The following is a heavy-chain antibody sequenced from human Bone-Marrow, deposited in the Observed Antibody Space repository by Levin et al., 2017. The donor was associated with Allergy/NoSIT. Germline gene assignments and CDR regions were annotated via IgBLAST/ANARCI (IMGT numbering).Heavy chain of an antibody. CDR1: GGPMNTSY. J-gene: IGHJ3*02. Sequence: SETLSLTCTVSGGPMNTSYWNWIRQSPGKGLEWIGYVYYNGITNYNHSLKSRGSISIDTSRAQFSLSLTSVTAADTAVYYCARVPYYYDAAGFYFAFHIWGQGTPITVSS. V-gene: IGHV4-59*01. CDR3: ARVPYYYDAAGFYFAFHI. CDR2: VYYNGIT. D-gene: IGHD3-22*01.